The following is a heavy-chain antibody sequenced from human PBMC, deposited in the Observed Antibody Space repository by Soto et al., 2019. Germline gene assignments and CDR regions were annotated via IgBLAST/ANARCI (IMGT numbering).Heavy chain of an antibody. Sequence: QVQLQESGPGLVKPSETLSLTCSISGGSISDYQWNWIRQPPGKGLEWIGYIYYSGRTNYNPSLKSRLTISLDTSTRQFSLRLRSVTAADTAVYYCARMRGLEEISPYLDYWGQGALVTVSS. CDR3: ARMRGLEEISPYLDY. D-gene: IGHD3-16*01. CDR1: GGSISDYQ. J-gene: IGHJ4*02. V-gene: IGHV4-59*01. CDR2: IYYSGRT.